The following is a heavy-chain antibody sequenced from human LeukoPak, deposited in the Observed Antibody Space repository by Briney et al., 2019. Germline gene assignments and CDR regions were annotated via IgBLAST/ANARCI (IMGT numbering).Heavy chain of an antibody. D-gene: IGHD3-3*01. Sequence: GGSLSLSCAASGFTLCSYWMIWVRRAAGKGVKGGANIKQDGSEKDHVASVKGRFTISSDKAKNSLYLQMNSLRGEPQAVLYCSKEYSDFWSCYPLGAFDIYGQGTMATVSA. CDR2: IKQDGSEK. V-gene: IGHV3-7*01. J-gene: IGHJ3*02. CDR3: SKEYSDFWSCYPLGAFDI. CDR1: GFTLCSYW.